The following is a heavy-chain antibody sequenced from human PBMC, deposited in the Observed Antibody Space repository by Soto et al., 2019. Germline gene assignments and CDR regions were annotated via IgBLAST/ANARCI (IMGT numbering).Heavy chain of an antibody. Sequence: EVQLLESGGGLVQPGGSLRLSCAASGFTFSSYAMSWVRQAPGKGLEWVSAISGSGGSTYYADSVKGRFTISRDNSKNTLYLQMYSLRAEDTAVYYCAKGSYDFWSGYPVDYWGQGTLVTVSS. CDR1: GFTFSSYA. D-gene: IGHD3-3*01. CDR2: ISGSGGST. J-gene: IGHJ4*02. CDR3: AKGSYDFWSGYPVDY. V-gene: IGHV3-23*01.